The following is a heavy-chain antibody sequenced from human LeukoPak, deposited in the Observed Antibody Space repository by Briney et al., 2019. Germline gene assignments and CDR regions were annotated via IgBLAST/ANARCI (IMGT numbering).Heavy chain of an antibody. Sequence: GASVKVSCKASGYTFTSYGISWVRQAPGQGLEWMGWISAYNGNTNYAQKLQGRVTMTTDTSTSTAYMELRSLRSDDTAVYYCARGARYSSSRYWFDPWGQGTLVTVSS. CDR1: GYTFTSYG. CDR2: ISAYNGNT. V-gene: IGHV1-18*01. J-gene: IGHJ5*02. CDR3: ARGARYSSSRYWFDP. D-gene: IGHD6-13*01.